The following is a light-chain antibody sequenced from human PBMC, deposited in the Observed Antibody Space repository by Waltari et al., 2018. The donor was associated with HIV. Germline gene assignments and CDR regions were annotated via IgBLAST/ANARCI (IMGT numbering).Light chain of an antibody. V-gene: IGKV3-15*01. CDR1: QRVSSN. CDR2: GAS. Sequence: EIVMSQSPATLSVSPGERATLSCRASQRVSSNLAWYQQKPGQAPRLLIYGASTRSTGIPARFSGSGSGTEFTLTISSLQSEDFAVYYCQQYNNWPLTFGGGTKVEIK. CDR3: QQYNNWPLT. J-gene: IGKJ4*01.